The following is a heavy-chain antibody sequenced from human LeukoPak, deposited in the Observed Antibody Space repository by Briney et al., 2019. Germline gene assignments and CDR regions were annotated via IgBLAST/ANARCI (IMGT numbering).Heavy chain of an antibody. J-gene: IGHJ5*02. Sequence: SETLSLTCTVSGGSISSGSYYWSWIGQPAGKGLEWIGRIYTSGSTNYNPSLKSRVTISVDTSKNQFSLKLSSVTAADTAVYYCARVQSRYQPAWFDPWGQGTLVTVSS. CDR1: GGSISSGSYY. V-gene: IGHV4-61*02. CDR3: ARVQSRYQPAWFDP. CDR2: IYTSGST. D-gene: IGHD2-2*01.